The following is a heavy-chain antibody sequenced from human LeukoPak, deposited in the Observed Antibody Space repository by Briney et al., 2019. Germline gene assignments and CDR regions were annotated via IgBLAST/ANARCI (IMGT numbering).Heavy chain of an antibody. V-gene: IGHV4-59*01. D-gene: IGHD3-10*01. Sequence: SETLSLTCTVSGGSISSYYWSWIRQPPGKGLEWIGYIYYSGSTNYNPSLKSRVTISVDTSKNQFSLKLSSVTAADTAVYYCARHLWFGEFNNWFDPWGQGTLVTVS. CDR3: ARHLWFGEFNNWFDP. CDR2: IYYSGST. J-gene: IGHJ5*02. CDR1: GGSISSYY.